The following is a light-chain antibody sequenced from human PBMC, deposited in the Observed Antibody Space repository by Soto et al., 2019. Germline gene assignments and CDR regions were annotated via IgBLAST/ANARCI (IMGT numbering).Light chain of an antibody. Sequence: EIVLTQSPVTLSLSPGERATLSCRTSQSLTTSYIVWYQQRPGQAPRLLVYGTSTRAPDIPNRFSGSGSGTDFTLTISRLEPEDSAMYYCQHYGTSPPMYSFGQGTKLEIK. CDR1: QSLTTSY. J-gene: IGKJ2*01. V-gene: IGKV3-20*01. CDR3: QHYGTSPPMYS. CDR2: GTS.